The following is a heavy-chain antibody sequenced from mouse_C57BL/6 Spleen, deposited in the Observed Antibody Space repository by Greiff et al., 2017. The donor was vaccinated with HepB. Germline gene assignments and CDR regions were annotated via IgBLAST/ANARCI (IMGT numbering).Heavy chain of an antibody. CDR1: GYTFTSYW. V-gene: IGHV1-72*01. CDR3: ASTGYCNPFAY. J-gene: IGHJ3*01. Sequence: VQLQQPGAELVKPGASVKLSCKASGYTFTSYWMHWVKQRPGRGLEWIGRIDPNSGGTKYNEKFKSKATLTVDKPSSTAYMQLSSLTSEDSAVYYCASTGYCNPFAYWGQGTLVTVSA. D-gene: IGHD2-1*01. CDR2: IDPNSGGT.